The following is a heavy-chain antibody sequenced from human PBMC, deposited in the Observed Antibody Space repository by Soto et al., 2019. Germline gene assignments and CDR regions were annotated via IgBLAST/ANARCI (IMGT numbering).Heavy chain of an antibody. CDR2: IWYDGSNK. J-gene: IGHJ6*02. CDR1: GLTFISNG. V-gene: IGHV3-33*01. CDR3: ARDKLGCSGGSCYSPGYYYYGKDV. Sequence: GGSLRLSCPAPGLTFISNGMHWVRQAPGKGLAWAAVIWYDGSNKYYADSVKGRFTISRDNSKNTLYLQMNSLRAEDTAVYYCARDKLGCSGGSCYSPGYYYYGKDVWGQGTTVTVSS. D-gene: IGHD2-15*01.